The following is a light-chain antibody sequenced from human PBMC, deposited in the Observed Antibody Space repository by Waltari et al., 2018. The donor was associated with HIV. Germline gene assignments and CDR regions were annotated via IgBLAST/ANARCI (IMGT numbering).Light chain of an antibody. CDR1: RGFSSY. CDR2: AAS. CDR3: QQLNSYPET. V-gene: IGKV1-9*01. J-gene: IGKJ3*01. Sequence: DIPFTHSPSFLSASVGVRVTIPCRAGRGFSSYLAWYLQKPGQAPKLLIYAASTLQSGVPSRFSGSGSGTEFTLTISRLQPEDFATYFCQQLNSYPETFGPGTKVDIK.